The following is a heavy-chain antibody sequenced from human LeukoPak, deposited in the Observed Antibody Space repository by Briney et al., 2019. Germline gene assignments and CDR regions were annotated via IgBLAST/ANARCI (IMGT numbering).Heavy chain of an antibody. CDR3: ARDLGGYFDY. CDR2: ISSSGATI. J-gene: IGHJ4*02. Sequence: PGGSLRLSCAASGFTFSSYEMNWVRQAQGKGLEWVSYISSSGATIYYADSVKGRFTISRDNTKNSLYLQMNSLRAEDTAIYYCARDLGGYFDYWGQGTLVTVSS. V-gene: IGHV3-48*03. CDR1: GFTFSSYE. D-gene: IGHD3-16*01.